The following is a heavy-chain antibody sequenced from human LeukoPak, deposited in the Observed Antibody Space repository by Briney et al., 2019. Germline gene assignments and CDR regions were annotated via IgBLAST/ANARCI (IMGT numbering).Heavy chain of an antibody. D-gene: IGHD3-3*01. CDR3: ARDEGYYDFWSGYWGYYYGMDV. V-gene: IGHV1-18*01. Sequence: ASVKVSCKASGYTFTSYGISWVRQAPGQGLEWMGWISAYNGNTNYAQKLQGRVTMTTDTSTSTAYMELRSLRSDDTAVYYCARDEGYYDFWSGYWGYYYGMDVRGQGTTVTVSS. CDR1: GYTFTSYG. J-gene: IGHJ6*02. CDR2: ISAYNGNT.